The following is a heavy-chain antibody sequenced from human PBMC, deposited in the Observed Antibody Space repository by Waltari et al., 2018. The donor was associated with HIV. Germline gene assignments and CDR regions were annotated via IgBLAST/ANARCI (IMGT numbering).Heavy chain of an antibody. J-gene: IGHJ4*02. V-gene: IGHV4-39*02. CDR3: ARDNPVSIAARGVFDY. Sequence: QLQLQESGPGLVKPSETLSLTCTVSGGSISSSSYYWGWIRQPPGKGLEWIGSIYYSGSTYYNPSLKSRVTISVDTSKNQFSLKLSSVTAADTAVYYCARDNPVSIAARGVFDYWGQGTLVTVSS. CDR1: GGSISSSSYY. D-gene: IGHD6-6*01. CDR2: IYYSGST.